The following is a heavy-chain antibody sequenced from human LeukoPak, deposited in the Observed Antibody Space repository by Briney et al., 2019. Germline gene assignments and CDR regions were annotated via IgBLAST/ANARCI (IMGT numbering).Heavy chain of an antibody. CDR1: GYSFRSYY. D-gene: IGHD5-24*01. Sequence: ASVKVSRKASGYSFRSYYIHWVRQAPGQGLEWVGIFNPDVGSTSYAQRFQGRIALTRDTSTSTVYMELSSLRFDDTAVYYCARAPDNYGIDDYWGQGTLVTVSS. CDR3: ARAPDNYGIDDY. V-gene: IGHV1-46*01. CDR2: FNPDVGST. J-gene: IGHJ4*02.